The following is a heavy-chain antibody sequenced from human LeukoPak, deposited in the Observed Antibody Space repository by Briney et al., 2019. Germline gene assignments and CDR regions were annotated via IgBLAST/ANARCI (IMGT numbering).Heavy chain of an antibody. CDR2: IYPTSGDI. J-gene: IGHJ6*03. D-gene: IGHD6-19*01. CDR1: GDTFTGHY. Sequence: GASVKVSCRASGDTFTGHYMHWVRQAPGQGGEWMGWIYPTSGDIDYSHIFEDRVTMTRDTSISTAYLELSGLRSDDTAVYYCARAAIAVAGEYHYHYMDVWGKGTTVTVSS. CDR3: ARAAIAVAGEYHYHYMDV. V-gene: IGHV1-2*02.